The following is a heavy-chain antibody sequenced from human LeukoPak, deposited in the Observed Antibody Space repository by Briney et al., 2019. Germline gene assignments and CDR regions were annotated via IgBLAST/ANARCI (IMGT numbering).Heavy chain of an antibody. CDR3: AREQSFTRWELSRRAFDY. J-gene: IGHJ4*02. V-gene: IGHV3-30*02. Sequence: GGSLRLSCAASGFTFSSYGMHWVRQAPGKGLEWVAFIRYDGSNKYYADSVKGRFTISRDNSKNTLYLQMNSLRAEDTAVYYCAREQSFTRWELSRRAFDYWGQGTLVTVSS. CDR2: IRYDGSNK. CDR1: GFTFSSYG. D-gene: IGHD1-26*01.